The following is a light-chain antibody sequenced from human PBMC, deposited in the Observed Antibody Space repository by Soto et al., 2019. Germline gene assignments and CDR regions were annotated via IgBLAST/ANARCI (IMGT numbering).Light chain of an antibody. Sequence: DIQMTQSPSSLSASVGDRVTITCRASQNINNYLNWYQQKPGKAPKLLIHGASSLQSGVPSRFSGSGSGTHFTLIISSLQPEDFATYYCQQIYTISYTFGQGTKLEIK. V-gene: IGKV1-39*01. J-gene: IGKJ2*01. CDR3: QQIYTISYT. CDR1: QNINNY. CDR2: GAS.